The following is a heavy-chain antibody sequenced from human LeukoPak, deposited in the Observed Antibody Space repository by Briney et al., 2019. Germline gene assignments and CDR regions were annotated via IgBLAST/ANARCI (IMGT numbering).Heavy chain of an antibody. CDR1: TYSISSGYY. CDR3: ARIEAVTRGYNHAYYFDY. CDR2: IYHNGNT. J-gene: IGHJ4*02. Sequence: PSETLCLTCTVSTYSISSGYYWGSIRQPPGRGLEWIGNIYHNGNTYYNPSLKSRVTISVDTSKKQFSLKLRTATAADTAVYYCARIEAVTRGYNHAYYFDYWGQGTLVTVSS. D-gene: IGHD5-18*01. V-gene: IGHV4-38-2*02.